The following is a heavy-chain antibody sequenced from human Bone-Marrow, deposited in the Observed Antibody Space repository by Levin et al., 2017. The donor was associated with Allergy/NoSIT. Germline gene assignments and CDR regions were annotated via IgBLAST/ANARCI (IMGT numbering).Heavy chain of an antibody. D-gene: IGHD1-1*01. J-gene: IGHJ6*02. V-gene: IGHV4-4*02. CDR2: IYHSGST. Sequence: GSLRLSCAVSGGSISSSNWWSWVRQPPGKGLEWIGEIYHSGSTNYNPSLKSRVTISVDKSKNQFSLKLSSVTAADTAVYYCARDSDWNDAYYGMDGWGQGTTVTVSS. CDR1: GGSISSSNW. CDR3: ARDSDWNDAYYGMDG.